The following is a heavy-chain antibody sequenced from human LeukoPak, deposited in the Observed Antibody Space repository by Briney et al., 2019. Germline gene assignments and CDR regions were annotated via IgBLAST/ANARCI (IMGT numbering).Heavy chain of an antibody. Sequence: SETLSLTCTVSGGSISSGGYYWSWIRQHPGKGLEWLGYIYYSGNTYYNPSLKSRVTISVDTSKNQFSLKVSSVTAADTAVYYCARSAATNLEAFDIWGQGTMVTVSS. CDR1: GGSISSGGYY. D-gene: IGHD2-15*01. CDR2: IYYSGNT. CDR3: ARSAATNLEAFDI. V-gene: IGHV4-31*03. J-gene: IGHJ3*02.